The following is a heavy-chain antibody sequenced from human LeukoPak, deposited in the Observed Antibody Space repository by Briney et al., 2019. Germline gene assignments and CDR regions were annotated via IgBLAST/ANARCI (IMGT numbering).Heavy chain of an antibody. Sequence: GGSLRLSCAASGFTFSDYYMSWIRQAPGKGLEWVSYISSSGSTIYYADSVKGRFTISRDNAKNSLYLQMNSLRAEDTAVYYCARDPDPVGYCSSTSCYDRIDYFDCWGQGTLVTVSS. CDR3: ARDPDPVGYCSSTSCYDRIDYFDC. CDR2: ISSSGSTI. D-gene: IGHD2-2*01. J-gene: IGHJ4*02. V-gene: IGHV3-11*04. CDR1: GFTFSDYY.